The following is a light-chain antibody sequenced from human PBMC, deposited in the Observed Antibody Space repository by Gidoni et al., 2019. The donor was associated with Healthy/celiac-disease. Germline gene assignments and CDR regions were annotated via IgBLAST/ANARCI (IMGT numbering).Light chain of an antibody. V-gene: IGKV2-40*01. J-gene: IGKJ1*01. CDR3: MQRIEFPWT. CDR1: QRLLDRDDGNTY. CDR2: SLS. Sequence: DIVMTQTPLSLPVTPGEPASISCRSSQRLLDRDDGNTYLDGYLKKPGQCPPLLLYSLSYRASGVPDRFSGSGSGNDFTLKISRVEAEDVGGYYCMQRIEFPWTFGQGTKVEIK.